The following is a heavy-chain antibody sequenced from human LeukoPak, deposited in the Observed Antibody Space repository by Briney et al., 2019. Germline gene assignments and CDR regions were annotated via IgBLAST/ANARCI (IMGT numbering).Heavy chain of an antibody. Sequence: SETLSLTCGVYGGSFSGNYWSWIRQPPGKGLEWIGEINHSGRTNYNPSLKSRVTISVDTSKNQFSLKLSSVTAADTAVYYCASGGYSYGYGMDVWGQGTTVTVSS. CDR1: GGSFSGNY. J-gene: IGHJ6*02. V-gene: IGHV4-34*01. CDR2: INHSGRT. CDR3: ASGGYSYGYGMDV. D-gene: IGHD5-18*01.